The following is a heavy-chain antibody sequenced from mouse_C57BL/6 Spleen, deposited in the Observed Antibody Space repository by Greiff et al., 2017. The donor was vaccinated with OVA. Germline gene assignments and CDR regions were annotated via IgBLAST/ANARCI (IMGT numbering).Heavy chain of an antibody. J-gene: IGHJ3*01. CDR3: ANKRWFAY. CDR1: GFTFSDYG. CDR2: ISSGSSTI. V-gene: IGHV5-17*01. Sequence: VMLVESGGGLVKPGGSLKLSCAASGFTFSDYGMHWVRQAPEKGLEWVAYISSGSSTIYYADTVKGRFTISRDNAKNTLFLQMTSLRAEDTAMYYCANKRWFAYWGQGTLVTVSA.